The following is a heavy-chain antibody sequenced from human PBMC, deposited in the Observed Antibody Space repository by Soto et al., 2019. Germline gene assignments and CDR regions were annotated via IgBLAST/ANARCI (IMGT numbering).Heavy chain of an antibody. J-gene: IGHJ2*01. V-gene: IGHV4-31*03. Sequence: QVQLQESGPGLVKPSQTLSLTCTVSGGSISSGGYYWSWIRQHPGKGLEWIGYIYYSGSTYYNPSLKSXDTXSXDTSKNQFSLKLSSVTAADTAVYYCARVRRGWYFDLWGRGTLVTVSS. CDR1: GGSISSGGYY. CDR3: ARVRRGWYFDL. CDR2: IYYSGST. D-gene: IGHD1-1*01.